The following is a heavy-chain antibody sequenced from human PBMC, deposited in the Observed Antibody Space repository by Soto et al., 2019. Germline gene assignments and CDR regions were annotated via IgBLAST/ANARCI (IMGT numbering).Heavy chain of an antibody. J-gene: IGHJ5*02. CDR3: TRRGGGVSGVFMLDWLDP. V-gene: IGHV4-4*02. Sequence: SETLRRPDDVSGGSLYRSNWCTCVRQTQGKGLEWIGEIHHRGRTNYNPSLKSRVTISADKSKSQFFLNLASVTAADTAMYYCTRRGGGVSGVFMLDWLDPRCPATQVTVSS. CDR1: GGSLYRSNW. D-gene: IGHD3-3*01. CDR2: IHHRGRT.